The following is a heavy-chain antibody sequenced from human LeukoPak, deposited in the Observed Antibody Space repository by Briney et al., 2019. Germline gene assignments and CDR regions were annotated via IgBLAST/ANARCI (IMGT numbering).Heavy chain of an antibody. CDR2: ISDSVGSGVYT. D-gene: IGHD1-1*01. J-gene: IGHJ3*02. CDR3: AKDSIDHNGIYDAFDI. CDR1: GFTFSSYA. V-gene: IGHV3-23*01. Sequence: GGSLRLSCAASGFTFSSYALSWVRQAPGKGLEWVSGISDSVGSGVYTYYADSVTGRFTISRDNSKNTLYLQMNSLRGEDTAVYYCAKDSIDHNGIYDAFDIWGQGTLVTVSS.